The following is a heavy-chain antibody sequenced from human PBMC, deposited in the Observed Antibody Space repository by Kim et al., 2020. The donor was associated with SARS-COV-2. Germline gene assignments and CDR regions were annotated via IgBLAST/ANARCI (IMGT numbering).Heavy chain of an antibody. CDR3: ARDLYGQWELLQHAFDL. CDR1: GYTFTGYY. Sequence: ASLKVSCKASGYTFTGYYMHWVRQAPGQGLEWMGWITPNSGGTNYAQKFQGRVTMTRDTSISTAYMELSRLRSDDTAVYYFARDLYGQWELLQHAFDLWGQGTMVTVSS. CDR2: ITPNSGGT. D-gene: IGHD1-26*01. J-gene: IGHJ3*01. V-gene: IGHV1-2*02.